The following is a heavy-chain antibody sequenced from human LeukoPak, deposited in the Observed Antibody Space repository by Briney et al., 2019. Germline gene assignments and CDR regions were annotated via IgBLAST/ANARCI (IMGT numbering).Heavy chain of an antibody. J-gene: IGHJ6*02. CDR3: ARQPSHLGYCSGGSCPRGAWYYYGMDV. D-gene: IGHD2-15*01. Sequence: PSETLSLTCTVSGGSISSSSYYWGWIRQPPGKGLEWIGSIYYGGSTYYNPSLKSRVTISVDTSKNQFSLKLSSVTAADTAVYYCARQPSHLGYCSGGSCPRGAWYYYGMDVWGQGTTVTVSS. V-gene: IGHV4-39*01. CDR1: GGSISSSSYY. CDR2: IYYGGST.